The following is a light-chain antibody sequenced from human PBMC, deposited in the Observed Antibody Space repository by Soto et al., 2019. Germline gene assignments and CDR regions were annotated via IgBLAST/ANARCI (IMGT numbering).Light chain of an antibody. J-gene: IGKJ4*01. V-gene: IGKV3-20*01. Sequence: EIVLTQSPGTLSLSPGERATLSCRASQSVSSSYLVWYQQKPGQAPRLLIYGASNRSTGTPDRFSGSGSGTDFPLTISRLEPEDFAVSYCQQYGSARLTFGGGTKVEIK. CDR1: QSVSSSY. CDR3: QQYGSARLT. CDR2: GAS.